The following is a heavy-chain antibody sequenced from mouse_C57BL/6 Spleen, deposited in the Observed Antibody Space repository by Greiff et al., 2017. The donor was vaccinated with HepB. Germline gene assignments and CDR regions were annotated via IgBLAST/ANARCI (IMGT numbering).Heavy chain of an antibody. CDR3: ARVPITTVVATDYYAMDY. D-gene: IGHD1-1*01. J-gene: IGHJ4*01. V-gene: IGHV3-6*01. CDR1: GYSITSGYY. CDR2: ISYDGSN. Sequence: VQLQQSGPGLVKPSQSLSLTCSVTGYSITSGYYWNWIRQFPGNKLEWMGYISYDGSNNYNPSLKNRISITRDTSKNQFFLKLNSVTTEDTATYYCARVPITTVVATDYYAMDYWGQGTSVTVSS.